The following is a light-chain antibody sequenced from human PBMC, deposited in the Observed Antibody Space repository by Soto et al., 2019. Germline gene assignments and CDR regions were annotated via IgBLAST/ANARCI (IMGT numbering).Light chain of an antibody. Sequence: EIVMTQSPATLSVSPGERATLSCRASQSVSSNLAWYQHQPGQAPRVLIYGASTRATGFPARFSGSGSGTEFTLTISSPQSEDFAVYYCQQYNKWPLTFGGGTKVDIK. CDR2: GAS. J-gene: IGKJ4*01. V-gene: IGKV3-15*01. CDR3: QQYNKWPLT. CDR1: QSVSSN.